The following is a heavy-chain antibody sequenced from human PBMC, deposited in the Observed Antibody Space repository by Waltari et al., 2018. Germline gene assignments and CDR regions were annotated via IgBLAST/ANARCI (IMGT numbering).Heavy chain of an antibody. CDR1: GYSISSGYY. J-gene: IGHJ4*02. CDR2: IYHSGST. V-gene: IGHV4-38-2*01. D-gene: IGHD3-22*01. Sequence: QVQLQESGPGLVKPSETLSLTCAVPGYSISSGYYWGWIRPPPGKGLEWIGSIYHSGSTYYNPSLKSRVTISVDTSKNQFSLKLSSVTAADTAVYYCARVYYYDSSGTHFDYWGQGTLVTVSS. CDR3: ARVYYYDSSGTHFDY.